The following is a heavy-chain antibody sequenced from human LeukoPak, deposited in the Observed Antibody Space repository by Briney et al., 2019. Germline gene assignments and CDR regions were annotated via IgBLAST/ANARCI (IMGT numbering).Heavy chain of an antibody. V-gene: IGHV3-23*01. CDR1: GFTFSSYG. D-gene: IGHD6-13*01. CDR3: AKDGAAAGYYYYYYMDV. J-gene: IGHJ6*03. Sequence: GGTLRLSCAASGFTFSSYGMSWVRQAPGKGLEWVSAISGSGGSTYYADSVKGRFTISGDNSKNTLYLQMNSLRAEDTAVYYCAKDGAAAGYYYYYYMDVWGKGTTVTVSS. CDR2: ISGSGGST.